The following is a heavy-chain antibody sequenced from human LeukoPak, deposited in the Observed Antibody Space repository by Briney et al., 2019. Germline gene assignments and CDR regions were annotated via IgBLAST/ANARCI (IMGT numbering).Heavy chain of an antibody. V-gene: IGHV1-18*01. CDR1: GYTFTSYG. D-gene: IGHD2/OR15-2a*01. CDR2: ISAYNGNT. Sequence: ASVKVSCKASGYTFTSYGIYWVRQAPGQGLEWMGWISAYNGNTNYAQKLQGRVTMTTDTSTSTAYMELRSLRSDDTAVYYCARRETSIYYYYMDVWGKGTTVTVSS. J-gene: IGHJ6*03. CDR3: ARRETSIYYYYMDV.